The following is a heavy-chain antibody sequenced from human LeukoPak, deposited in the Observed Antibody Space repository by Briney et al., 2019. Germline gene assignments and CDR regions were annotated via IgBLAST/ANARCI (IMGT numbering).Heavy chain of an antibody. CDR3: ARDSVHGYYDSSGYSALFDY. CDR2: IKEDGGER. V-gene: IGHV3-7*01. J-gene: IGHJ4*02. D-gene: IGHD3-22*01. Sequence: GGSLRLSCAASGFTFSSYLMSWVRQAPGKGLEWVANIKEDGGERYYVDSVKGRFTISRDNAKNSLYLQMNSLRAEDTAVYYCARDSVHGYYDSSGYSALFDYWGQGTLVTVSS. CDR1: GFTFSSYL.